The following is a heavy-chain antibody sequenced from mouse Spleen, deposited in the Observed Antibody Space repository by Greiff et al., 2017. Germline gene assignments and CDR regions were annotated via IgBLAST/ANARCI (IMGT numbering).Heavy chain of an antibody. CDR2: IYPGSGNT. CDR3: ARGAGYDYDGGYWYFDV. Sequence: SGPELVKPGASVKISCKASGYTFTDYYINWVKQRPGQGLEWIGWIYPGSGNTKYNEKFKGKATLTVDTSSSTAYMQLSSLTSEDSAVYFCARGAGYDYDGGYWYFDVWGTGTTVTVSS. CDR1: GYTFTDYY. J-gene: IGHJ1*03. D-gene: IGHD2-4*01. V-gene: IGHV1-84*01.